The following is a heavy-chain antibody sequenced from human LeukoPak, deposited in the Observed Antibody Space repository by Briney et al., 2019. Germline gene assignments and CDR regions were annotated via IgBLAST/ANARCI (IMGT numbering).Heavy chain of an antibody. Sequence: GGSLRLSCAASGFTVSSNYMSWVRQAPGKGLEWVSVIYSGGSTYYADSVKGRFTISRDNSKNTLYLQMNSLRAEDTAVYYCARGVPGYSSGWYVRYYYGMDVWGQGTTVTVSS. CDR2: IYSGGST. CDR3: ARGVPGYSSGWYVRYYYGMDV. V-gene: IGHV3-53*01. J-gene: IGHJ6*02. D-gene: IGHD6-19*01. CDR1: GFTVSSNY.